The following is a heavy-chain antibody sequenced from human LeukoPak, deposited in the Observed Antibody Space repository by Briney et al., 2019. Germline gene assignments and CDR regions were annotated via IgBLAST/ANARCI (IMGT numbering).Heavy chain of an antibody. D-gene: IGHD2-15*01. CDR2: IGYDGSNK. Sequence: PGGSLRLSCAASGFTFSSYAMHWVRQAPGKGLEWVAFIGYDGSNKYYADSAKGRSTISRDNSKNTLYLQMNSLRAEDTAVYYCAKDVVVAASVFDYWGQGTLVTVSS. J-gene: IGHJ4*02. V-gene: IGHV3-30*02. CDR3: AKDVVVAASVFDY. CDR1: GFTFSSYA.